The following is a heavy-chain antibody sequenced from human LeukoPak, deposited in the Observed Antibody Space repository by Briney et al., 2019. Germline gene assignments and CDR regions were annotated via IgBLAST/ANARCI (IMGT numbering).Heavy chain of an antibody. CDR2: ISSDSSTI. V-gene: IGHV3-48*01. D-gene: IGHD3-10*01. J-gene: IGHJ6*03. Sequence: TGGSLRLSCAASGFTFSTYSINWVRQAPGKGLEWVSYISSDSSTIYYADSLKGRFTISRGNAKNSLSLLMNSLRAEDTALYYCARLSAYYYGSFFYYYMDVWGKGTTVTVSS. CDR3: ARLSAYYYGSFFYYYMDV. CDR1: GFTFSTYS.